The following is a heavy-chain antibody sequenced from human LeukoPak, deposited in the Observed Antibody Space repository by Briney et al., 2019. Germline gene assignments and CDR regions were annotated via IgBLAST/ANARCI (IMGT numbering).Heavy chain of an antibody. J-gene: IGHJ4*02. CDR2: IDYSGNT. Sequence: PSETLSLTCTVSGGSISSSGYCWGWIRQPPGKGLEWIGSIDYSGNTNYNPSLKSRVTIAVDMSKNQFSLKLSSVTAADTAVYYCARHPSYDYYDSSGYPYYFDYWGQGTLVTVSS. CDR3: ARHPSYDYYDSSGYPYYFDY. V-gene: IGHV4-39*01. D-gene: IGHD3-22*01. CDR1: GGSISSSGYC.